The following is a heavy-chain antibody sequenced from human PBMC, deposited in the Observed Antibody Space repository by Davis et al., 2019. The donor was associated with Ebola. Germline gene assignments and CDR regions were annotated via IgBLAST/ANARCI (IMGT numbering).Heavy chain of an antibody. CDR2: INPNSGDT. CDR3: ARAPDDYGDYVRDY. J-gene: IGHJ4*02. D-gene: IGHD4-17*01. CDR1: GYTFTGYY. Sequence: ASVKVSCKASGYTFTGYYMHWVRQAPGQGLEWMGWINPNSGDTNYAQKFQGRVTMTRDTSISTAYMELSRLRSDDTAVYYCARAPDDYGDYVRDYWGQGTLVTVSS. V-gene: IGHV1-2*02.